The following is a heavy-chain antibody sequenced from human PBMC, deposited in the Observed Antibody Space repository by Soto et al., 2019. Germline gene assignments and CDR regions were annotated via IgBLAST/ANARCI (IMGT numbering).Heavy chain of an antibody. D-gene: IGHD1-1*01. CDR2: IYHTGIT. CDR1: GGSIRNVGYF. CDR3: ARVMAAIQNWRDT. J-gene: IGHJ5*02. Sequence: QVQLQESGPGLVKPSQTLSLTCTVSGGSIRNVGYFWSWIRQPPGKGLEWIGFIYHTGITYYHSSLTSLVSISIDTFKSYFSLKLNSVTAADTAVYYCARVMAAIQNWRDTWGQGTLVTVSP. V-gene: IGHV4-30-4*01.